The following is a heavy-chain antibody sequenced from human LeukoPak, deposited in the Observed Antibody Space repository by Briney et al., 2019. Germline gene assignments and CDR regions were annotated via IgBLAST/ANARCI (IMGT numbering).Heavy chain of an antibody. CDR2: IIPIFGTA. D-gene: IGHD2-21*02. V-gene: IGHV1-69*05. J-gene: IGHJ5*02. Sequence: SVKVSCKASRGTFSSYGISWVRQAPGQGLEWMGGIIPIFGTANYAQKFQGRVTITTDESTSTAYMELSSLRSEYTSVYYCACCGGDCYSGWFDPWGQGTLVTVSS. CDR1: RGTFSSYG. CDR3: ACCGGDCYSGWFDP.